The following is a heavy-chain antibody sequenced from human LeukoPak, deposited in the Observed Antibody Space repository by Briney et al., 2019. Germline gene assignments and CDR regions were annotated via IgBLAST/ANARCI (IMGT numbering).Heavy chain of an antibody. CDR3: ARDSSRHYYYGMDV. D-gene: IGHD2-2*01. J-gene: IGHJ6*02. CDR1: GFTVSSNY. CDR2: IYSGGST. Sequence: GGSLRLSCAASGFTVSSNYMSWVRQAPGKGLEWVSVIYSGGSTYYADSVKGRFTISRDNSKNTLYPQMNSLRAEDTAVYYCARDSSRHYYYGMDVWGQGTTVTVSS. V-gene: IGHV3-53*01.